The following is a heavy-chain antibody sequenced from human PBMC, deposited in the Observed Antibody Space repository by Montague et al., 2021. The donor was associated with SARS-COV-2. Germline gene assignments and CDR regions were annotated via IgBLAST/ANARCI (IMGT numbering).Heavy chain of an antibody. D-gene: IGHD3-22*01. CDR2: IYDSGST. CDR1: GDSVISDKYY. J-gene: IGHJ5*02. V-gene: IGHV4-61*01. CDR3: VKGSGYP. Sequence: SETLSLTCTVTGDSVISDKYYWSLIRQPPGKGLEWIGFIYDSGSTSYNPSLHSRVTITIDTSKNQFSLNLMSVTPADTAVYYCVKGSGYPWGQGTLVTVSS.